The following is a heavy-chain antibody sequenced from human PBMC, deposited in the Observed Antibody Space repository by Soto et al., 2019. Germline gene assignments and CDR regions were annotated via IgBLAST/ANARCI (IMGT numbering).Heavy chain of an antibody. Sequence: NPSETLSLTCSVSGGSIRGSYWSWIRQSPGKGLEWLGYVYYTGSTNYSPSLRSRVSISVDTSKNEFSLRLSSVTAADTAVYFCARSVAVPGAHIDYWGQGTHVTVSS. V-gene: IGHV4-59*01. CDR1: GGSIRGSY. D-gene: IGHD6-19*01. CDR2: VYYTGST. J-gene: IGHJ4*02. CDR3: ARSVAVPGAHIDY.